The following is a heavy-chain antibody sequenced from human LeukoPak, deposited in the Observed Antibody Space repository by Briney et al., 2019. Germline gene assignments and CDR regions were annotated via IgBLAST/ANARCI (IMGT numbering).Heavy chain of an antibody. V-gene: IGHV4-34*01. D-gene: IGHD2/OR15-2a*01. CDR2: INHSGST. CDR3: ARYLPYWYFDL. J-gene: IGHJ2*01. CDR1: GGSFSGYY. Sequence: SETLSLTCAVYGGSFSGYYWSWIRQPPGKGLEWIREINHSGSTSYNPSLKSRVTISVDTSKNQFSLKLSSVTAADTAVYYCARYLPYWYFDLWGRGTLVTVSS.